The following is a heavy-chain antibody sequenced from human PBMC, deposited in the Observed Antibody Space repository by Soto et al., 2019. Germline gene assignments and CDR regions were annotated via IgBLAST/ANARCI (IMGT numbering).Heavy chain of an antibody. CDR1: GGTFSSYA. Sequence: QVQLVQSGAEVKKPGSSVKVSCKASGGTFSSYAISWVRQAPGQGLEWMGGIIPIFGTANYAQKFQGRVTITADESTSTAYMELSSLRSEDTAVYYCASNTRTIAVAVRGGSYYGMDVWGQGTTVTVSS. V-gene: IGHV1-69*01. CDR3: ASNTRTIAVAVRGGSYYGMDV. J-gene: IGHJ6*02. CDR2: IIPIFGTA. D-gene: IGHD6-19*01.